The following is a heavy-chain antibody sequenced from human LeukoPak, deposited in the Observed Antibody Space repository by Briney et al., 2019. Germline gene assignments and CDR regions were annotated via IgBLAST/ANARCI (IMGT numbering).Heavy chain of an antibody. CDR3: AREPGYYYGSGSYYKAGDAFDI. CDR1: GFTFSSYA. J-gene: IGHJ3*02. Sequence: PGGSLRLSCAASGFTFSSYAMSWVRQAPGKGLEWVANIKQDGSEKYYVDSVKGRFTISRDNAKNSLYLQMNSLRAEDTAVYYCAREPGYYYGSGSYYKAGDAFDIWGQGTMVTVSS. V-gene: IGHV3-7*01. D-gene: IGHD3-10*01. CDR2: IKQDGSEK.